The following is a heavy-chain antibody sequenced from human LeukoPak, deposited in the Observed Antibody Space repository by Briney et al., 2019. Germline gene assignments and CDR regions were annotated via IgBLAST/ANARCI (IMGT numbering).Heavy chain of an antibody. CDR1: GFTFSSYA. V-gene: IGHV3-23*01. J-gene: IGHJ4*02. CDR3: AKDLTAAAGGDY. D-gene: IGHD6-13*01. CDR2: ISGSGGST. Sequence: GGSLRLSCAASGFTFSSYAMSWVRQAPGKGLEWVSAISGSGGSTYYADSVKGRFTISRDNSKNTLYLQMNSRGAEDTAVYYCAKDLTAAAGGDYWGQGTLVTVSS.